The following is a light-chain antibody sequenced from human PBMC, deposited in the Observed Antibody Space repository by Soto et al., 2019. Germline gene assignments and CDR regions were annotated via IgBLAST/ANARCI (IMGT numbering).Light chain of an antibody. V-gene: IGKV3-15*01. CDR1: QSVSSN. CDR2: GAS. J-gene: IGKJ1*01. Sequence: EIVMTQSPATLSVSPGERATLSCRASQSVSSNLAWYQQKPGQAPRLLIYGASTRATGIPARFSGSGSGTEFTLTISSLLSEDFAVYYCQQYRTFGQGTRVDIK. CDR3: QQYRT.